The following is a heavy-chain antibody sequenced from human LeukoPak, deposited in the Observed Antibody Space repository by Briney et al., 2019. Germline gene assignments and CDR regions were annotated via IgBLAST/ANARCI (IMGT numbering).Heavy chain of an antibody. V-gene: IGHV3-48*04. D-gene: IGHD5-12*01. CDR2: ISSSRSTI. J-gene: IGHJ4*02. CDR1: GFTFSSYS. Sequence: PGGSLRLSCAASGFTFSSYSMNWVRQAPGKGLEWVSYISSSRSTIYHADSVKGRFTISRDNAKKSLYLQMNSLRAEDTAVYYCASRATGIAYWGQGTLVTVSS. CDR3: ASRATGIAY.